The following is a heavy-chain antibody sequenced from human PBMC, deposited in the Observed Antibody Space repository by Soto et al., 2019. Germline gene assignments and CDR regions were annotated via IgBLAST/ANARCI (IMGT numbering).Heavy chain of an antibody. Sequence: QVQLMQSGAEVKNPGSSVKVSCTASGDTFSNYAISWVRQAPGQGLEWMGGIMSIFGTPNYAQKFQGRVTITADESTSTAYMELSSLRSEDTAMYCCATTMGPGISVAGDYQYYYGVDVWGQGTTVTVSS. CDR2: IMSIFGTP. J-gene: IGHJ6*02. CDR3: ATTMGPGISVAGDYQYYYGVDV. D-gene: IGHD6-19*01. CDR1: GDTFSNYA. V-gene: IGHV1-69*01.